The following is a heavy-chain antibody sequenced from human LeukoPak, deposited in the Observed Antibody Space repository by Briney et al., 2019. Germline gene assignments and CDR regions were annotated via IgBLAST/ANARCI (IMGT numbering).Heavy chain of an antibody. CDR1: GGSISSYY. CDR2: IYYSGST. J-gene: IGHJ6*02. Sequence: SETLSLTCTVSGGSISSYYWSWIRQPPGKGLEWIGYIYYSGSTNYNPSLKSRVTISVDTSKNQFSLKLSSVTAADTAVYYCARHTYYYGSGSYSPRYHYYGMDVWGQGTTVTVSS. D-gene: IGHD3-10*01. CDR3: ARHTYYYGSGSYSPRYHYYGMDV. V-gene: IGHV4-59*01.